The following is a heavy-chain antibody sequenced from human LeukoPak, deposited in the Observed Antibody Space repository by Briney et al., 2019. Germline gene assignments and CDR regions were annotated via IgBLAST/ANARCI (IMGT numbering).Heavy chain of an antibody. CDR2: IHQSGHT. V-gene: IGHV4-39*01. D-gene: IGHD3-10*01. CDR3: ARHGGYYFEH. J-gene: IGHJ4*02. CDR1: GGSISSSSYY. Sequence: PSETLSLTCTVSGGSISSSSYYWGWIRQPPGKGLEWVGQIHQSGHTIYNPSLMSRVTISIDTSKNQFSLMVSSVTVADTAIYYCARHGGYYFEHWSQGTLVSVSS.